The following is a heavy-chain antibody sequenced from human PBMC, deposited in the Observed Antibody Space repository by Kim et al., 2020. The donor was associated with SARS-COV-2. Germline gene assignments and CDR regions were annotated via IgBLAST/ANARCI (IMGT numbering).Heavy chain of an antibody. CDR3: AKDLYSRVYAAAGTYYYYGMDV. D-gene: IGHD6-13*01. V-gene: IGHV3-30*18. CDR1: GFTFSSYG. J-gene: IGHJ6*02. CDR2: ISYDGSNK. Sequence: GGSLRLSCAASGFTFSSYGMHWVRQAPGKGLEWVAVISYDGSNKYYADSVKGRFTISRDNSKNTLYLQMNSLRAEDTAVYYCAKDLYSRVYAAAGTYYYYGMDVWAKGPRSPSP.